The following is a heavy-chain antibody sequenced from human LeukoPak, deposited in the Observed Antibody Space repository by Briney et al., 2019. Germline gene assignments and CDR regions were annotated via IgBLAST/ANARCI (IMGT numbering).Heavy chain of an antibody. J-gene: IGHJ6*03. CDR3: AKGTSGIIAGGHDYYMDV. CDR2: IRYDGIAI. CDR1: GFTFSSFG. V-gene: IGHV3-30*02. Sequence: GGSLRLSCAASGFTFSSFGMNWVRQAPGKGLEWVTFIRYDGIAIQYADSVKGRFTISRDNSKNALYLQMISLRPEDTAVYFCAKGTSGIIAGGHDYYMDVWGKGTTVTVSS. D-gene: IGHD6-13*01.